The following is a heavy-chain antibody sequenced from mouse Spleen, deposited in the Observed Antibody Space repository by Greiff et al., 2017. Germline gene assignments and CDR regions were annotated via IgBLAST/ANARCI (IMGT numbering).Heavy chain of an antibody. Sequence: LVESGAELARPGASVKLSCKASGYTFTSYGISWVKQRTGQGLEWIGEIYPRSGNTYYNEKFKGKATLTADKSSSTAYMELRSLTSEDSAVYFCARYGYDGYWGQGTTLTVSS. CDR2: IYPRSGNT. J-gene: IGHJ2*01. CDR3: ARYGYDGY. V-gene: IGHV1-81*01. D-gene: IGHD2-2*01. CDR1: GYTFTSYG.